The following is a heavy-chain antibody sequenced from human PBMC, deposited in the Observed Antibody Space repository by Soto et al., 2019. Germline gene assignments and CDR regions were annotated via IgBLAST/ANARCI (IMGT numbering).Heavy chain of an antibody. CDR2: IYYSGST. V-gene: IGHV4-31*03. CDR3: AREDTVTTFIPPYMDV. Sequence: QVQLQESGPGLVKPSQTLSLTCTVSGGSISSGGYYWSWIRQHPGKGLEWIGYIYYSGSTYYNPSLTSRVTISVDTSKNQFSLKLSSVTAADTAVYYCAREDTVTTFIPPYMDVWGKGTTVTVSS. CDR1: GGSISSGGYY. J-gene: IGHJ6*03. D-gene: IGHD4-17*01.